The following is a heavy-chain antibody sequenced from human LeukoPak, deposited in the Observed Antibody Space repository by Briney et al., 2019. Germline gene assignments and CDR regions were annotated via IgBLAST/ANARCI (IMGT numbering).Heavy chain of an antibody. J-gene: IGHJ4*02. CDR3: AREDGFGDFDY. Sequence: GGSLRLSCAASGVIVSSNYMSWVRQAPGKGLEWVSVIYSGGSTYYADSVKGRFTISRDNSKNTLYLQMNSLRAEDTAVYYCAREDGFGDFDYWGQGTLVTVSS. CDR2: IYSGGST. D-gene: IGHD3-10*01. V-gene: IGHV3-53*01. CDR1: GVIVSSNY.